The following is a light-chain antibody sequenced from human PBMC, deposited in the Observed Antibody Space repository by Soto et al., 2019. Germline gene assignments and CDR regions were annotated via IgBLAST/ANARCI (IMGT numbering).Light chain of an antibody. CDR3: QQRSNWPRT. CDR1: QSVSSN. Sequence: EIVLTQSPATLSLSPGERATLSCRASQSVSSNLAWYQQKPGQAPRLLIYDASTRAAGIPARFSGSGSGTDFTLTISSLEPEDLAVYYCQQRSNWPRTFGQGTKVDIK. CDR2: DAS. V-gene: IGKV3-11*01. J-gene: IGKJ1*01.